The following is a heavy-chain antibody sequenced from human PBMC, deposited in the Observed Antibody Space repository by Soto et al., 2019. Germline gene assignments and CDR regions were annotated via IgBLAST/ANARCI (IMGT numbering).Heavy chain of an antibody. Sequence: SETLSLTCTVSGDSISSYYWSWIRQPAGKGLEWIGRIYTSGSTNYNPSLKSRVTMSVDTSKNQFSLKLSSVTAADTAVYYCARESRPIQPYDSSGYYGRWGQGTLVTVYS. D-gene: IGHD3-22*01. V-gene: IGHV4-4*07. CDR2: IYTSGST. J-gene: IGHJ4*02. CDR1: GDSISSYY. CDR3: ARESRPIQPYDSSGYYGR.